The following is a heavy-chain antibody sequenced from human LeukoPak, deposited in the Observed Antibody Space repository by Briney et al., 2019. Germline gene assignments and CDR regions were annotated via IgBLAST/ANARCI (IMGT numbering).Heavy chain of an antibody. CDR2: IYYSGST. J-gene: IGHJ4*02. CDR3: ASSKGSSGFDY. CDR1: GGSISSYY. V-gene: IGHV4-59*01. Sequence: PSETLSLTCTVSGGSISSYYWSWIRQPPGKGLEWIGYIYYSGSTNYNPSLKSRVTISVDTSKNQFSLKLSSVTAADTAVYYCASSKGSSGFDYWGQGTLVTVSS. D-gene: IGHD3-22*01.